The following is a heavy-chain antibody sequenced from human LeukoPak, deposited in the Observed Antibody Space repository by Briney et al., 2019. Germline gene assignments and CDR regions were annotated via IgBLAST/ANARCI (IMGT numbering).Heavy chain of an antibody. D-gene: IGHD5-18*01. CDR3: ARERSAMVTGFDY. Sequence: GGSLRLSCAASGFTFSSYSMNWVRQAPGKGLEWVSSISSSSYIYYADSVKGRFTISRDNAKNSLYLQMNSLRAEDTAVYYCARERSAMVTGFDYWGQGTLVTVPS. CDR1: GFTFSSYS. CDR2: ISSSSYI. J-gene: IGHJ4*02. V-gene: IGHV3-21*01.